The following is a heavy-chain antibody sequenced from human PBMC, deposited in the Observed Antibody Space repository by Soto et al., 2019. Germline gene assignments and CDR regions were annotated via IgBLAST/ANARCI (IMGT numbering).Heavy chain of an antibody. CDR2: ISYDGSNK. CDR1: GFTFSSYG. CDR3: AKDRFQAMEQQLVGY. V-gene: IGHV3-30*18. J-gene: IGHJ4*02. Sequence: GGSLRLSCAASGFTFSSYGMHWVRQAPGKGLEWVAVISYDGSNKYYADSVKGRFTISRDNSKNTLYLQMNSLRAEDTAVYYCAKDRFQAMEQQLVGYWGQGTLVTVSS. D-gene: IGHD6-13*01.